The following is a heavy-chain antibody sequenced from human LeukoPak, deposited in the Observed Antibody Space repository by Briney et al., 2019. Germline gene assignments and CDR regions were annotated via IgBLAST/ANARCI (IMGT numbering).Heavy chain of an antibody. CDR2: INPSGGST. D-gene: IGHD3-22*01. V-gene: IGHV1-46*01. CDR1: GYTFTSYY. J-gene: IGHJ3*02. CDR3: ARIGFDDSSGLTMYAFDI. Sequence: ASVKVSCKASGYTFTSYYMHWVRQAPGQGLEWMGIINPSGGSTSYAQKFQGRVTMTRDTSTSTVYMELSSLRSEDTAVYYCARIGFDDSSGLTMYAFDIWGQGTMVTASS.